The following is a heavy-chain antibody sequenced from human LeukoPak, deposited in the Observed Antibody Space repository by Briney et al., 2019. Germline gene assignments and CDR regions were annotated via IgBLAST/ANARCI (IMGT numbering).Heavy chain of an antibody. CDR3: ATPQIDFWSGFTMKN. D-gene: IGHD3-3*01. Sequence: ASVKVSCKVSGYTLTELSMHWVRQAPGKGLEWMGGFDPEDGETIYAQKFQGRVTMTEDTSTDTAYMELSSLRSEDTAVYYCATPQIDFWSGFTMKNWGQGTLVTVSS. CDR1: GYTLTELS. CDR2: FDPEDGET. V-gene: IGHV1-24*01. J-gene: IGHJ4*02.